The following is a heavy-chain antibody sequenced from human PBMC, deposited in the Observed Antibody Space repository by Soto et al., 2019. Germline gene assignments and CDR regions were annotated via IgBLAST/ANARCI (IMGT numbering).Heavy chain of an antibody. Sequence: SETLSLTCTVSGGSISSYYWSWIRQPPGKGLEWIGYIYYSGSTNYNPSLKSRVTISVDTSKNQFSLKLSSVTAADTAVYYCARSGYSSSSYDYWGQGTLVTVYS. V-gene: IGHV4-59*01. CDR2: IYYSGST. D-gene: IGHD6-6*01. J-gene: IGHJ4*02. CDR1: GGSISSYY. CDR3: ARSGYSSSSYDY.